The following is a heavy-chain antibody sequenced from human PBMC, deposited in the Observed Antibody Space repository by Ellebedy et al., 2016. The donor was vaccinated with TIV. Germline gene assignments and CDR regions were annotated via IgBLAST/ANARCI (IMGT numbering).Heavy chain of an antibody. CDR3: VRDGVGATPIDY. CDR2: INTDGSTT. Sequence: GESLKISCAASGFTFSSYWMHWVRQAPGKGLVWVSRINTDGSTTNYADSVKGRFTISRDNAKSTLYLQMNSLRVEDTAVYYCVRDGVGATPIDYWGQGTLVTVSS. CDR1: GFTFSSYW. D-gene: IGHD1-26*01. V-gene: IGHV3-74*01. J-gene: IGHJ4*02.